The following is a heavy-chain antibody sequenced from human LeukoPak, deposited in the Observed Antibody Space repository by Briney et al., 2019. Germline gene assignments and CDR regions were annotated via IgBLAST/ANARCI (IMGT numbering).Heavy chain of an antibody. V-gene: IGHV3-48*03. CDR1: GFTFSSYE. J-gene: IGHJ4*02. D-gene: IGHD1-26*01. CDR2: ISSSGSTI. CDR3: ASSYSGDYFDY. Sequence: PGGSLRLSCAASGFTFSSYEMNWVRQAPGKGLEWVSYISSSGSTIYYADSVKGRFTISRDNAKNSLYLQMTSLRAEDTAVYYCASSYSGDYFDYWGQGTLVTVSS.